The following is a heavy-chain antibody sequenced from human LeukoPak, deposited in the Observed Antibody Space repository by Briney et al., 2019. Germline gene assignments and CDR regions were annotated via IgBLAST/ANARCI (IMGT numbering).Heavy chain of an antibody. CDR3: ASTYGNSVSRWAFDY. CDR1: GGSISSYY. CDR2: IYDSGNT. D-gene: IGHD3-16*01. Sequence: SETLSLTCTVSGGSISSYYWSWVRQPPGKGLEWIGCIYDSGNTNYNPSLKSRVAISRDTSKKQVSLKLSSENAADTAVYYCASTYGNSVSRWAFDYWGQGSLVTVSS. J-gene: IGHJ4*02. V-gene: IGHV4-59*13.